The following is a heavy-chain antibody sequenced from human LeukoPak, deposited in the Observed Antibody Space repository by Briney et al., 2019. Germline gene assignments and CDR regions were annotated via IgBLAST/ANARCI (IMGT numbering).Heavy chain of an antibody. CDR3: ARGQLLDEYYYYYYMDV. CDR1: GYSISSGYY. D-gene: IGHD2-2*01. J-gene: IGHJ6*03. CDR2: INHSGST. Sequence: SETLSLTCTVSGYSISSGYYWGWIRQPPGKGLEWIGEINHSGSTNYNPSLKSRVTISVDTSKNQFSLKLSSVTAADTAVYYCARGQLLDEYYYYYYMDVWGKGTTVTVSS. V-gene: IGHV4-38-2*02.